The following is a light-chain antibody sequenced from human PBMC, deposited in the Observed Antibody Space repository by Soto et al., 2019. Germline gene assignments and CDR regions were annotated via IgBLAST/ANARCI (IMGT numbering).Light chain of an antibody. CDR2: AAS. CDR3: HQSSSTLLFT. Sequence: DIQMTHSPSSLSASVGDRVTITCRASQSFSSYLNWYQQKPGKAPKLLIYAASRLQSGVPSRFSGSGSGTDFTHTIISLQHEDFANYYCHQSSSTLLFTFGHATNVDIQ. CDR1: QSFSSY. J-gene: IGKJ3*01. V-gene: IGKV1-39*01.